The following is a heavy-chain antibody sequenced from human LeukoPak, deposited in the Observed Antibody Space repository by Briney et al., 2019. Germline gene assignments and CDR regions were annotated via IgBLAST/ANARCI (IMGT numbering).Heavy chain of an antibody. CDR3: ARQGRISMIVVLIEDAFDI. V-gene: IGHV4-38-2*02. Sequence: SETLSLTCTVSGYSISGGYYWGWIRQPPGKGLEWIGSIYYSGSTYYNPSLKSRVTISVDTSKNQFSLKLSSVTAADTAVYYCARQGRISMIVVLIEDAFDIWGQGTMVTVSS. CDR1: GYSISGGYY. J-gene: IGHJ3*02. D-gene: IGHD3-22*01. CDR2: IYYSGST.